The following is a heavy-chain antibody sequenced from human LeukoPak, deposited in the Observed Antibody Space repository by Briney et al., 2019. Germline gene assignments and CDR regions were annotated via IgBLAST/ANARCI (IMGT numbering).Heavy chain of an antibody. Sequence: PGGSLRLSCAASGFTVSSNYMSWVSQAPGKGLECVSVIYSVGSTYYADSVKGRFTVSRDDSKNTLYLQMNSLRAEDTAVYYCARDRTTGEVDFWGQGTLVTVSS. D-gene: IGHD2/OR15-2a*01. CDR3: ARDRTTGEVDF. J-gene: IGHJ4*02. CDR1: GFTVSSNY. CDR2: IYSVGST. V-gene: IGHV3-66*02.